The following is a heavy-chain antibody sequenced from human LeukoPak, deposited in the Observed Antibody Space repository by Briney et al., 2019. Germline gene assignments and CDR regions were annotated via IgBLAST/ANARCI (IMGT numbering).Heavy chain of an antibody. D-gene: IGHD3-3*01. CDR1: GFTFSSYA. V-gene: IGHV3-23*01. J-gene: IGHJ4*02. CDR3: AKLGTRVIERNTYYDFWSGYYDQYFDY. CDR2: ISGSGGST. Sequence: GGSLRLSCAASGFTFSSYAMSWVRQAPGKGLEWVSAISGSGGSTYYADSVKGRFTISRDNSKNTLYLQMNSLRAEDTAVYYCAKLGTRVIERNTYYDFWSGYYDQYFDYWGQGTLVTVSS.